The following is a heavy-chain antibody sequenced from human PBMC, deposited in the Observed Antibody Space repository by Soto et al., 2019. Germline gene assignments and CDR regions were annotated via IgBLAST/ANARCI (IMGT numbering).Heavy chain of an antibody. D-gene: IGHD3-3*01. J-gene: IGHJ6*02. V-gene: IGHV4-34*01. CDR2: INHSGST. CDR1: GGSFSGYY. CDR3: ARGVYYDFWSGYYRASGYYYYGMDV. Sequence: PSETLSLTCAVYGGSFSGYYLSWIRQPPGKGLECIGEINHSGSTNYNPSLKSRVTISVDTSKNQFSLKLSPVTAADTAVYYCARGVYYDFWSGYYRASGYYYYGMDVWGQGTTVTVYS.